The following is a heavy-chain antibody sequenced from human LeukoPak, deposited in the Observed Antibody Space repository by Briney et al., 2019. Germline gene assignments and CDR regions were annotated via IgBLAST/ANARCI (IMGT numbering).Heavy chain of an antibody. Sequence: GGSLRLSCAASGFTFSSYGVNWVRQAPGKGLEWVSYISSSGSTIYYADSVKGRFTISRDNAKNSLYLQMNSLRAEDTAVYYCARGYYDFWSGYYTYYFDYWGQGTLVTVSS. V-gene: IGHV3-48*03. CDR3: ARGYYDFWSGYYTYYFDY. D-gene: IGHD3-3*01. J-gene: IGHJ4*02. CDR1: GFTFSSYG. CDR2: ISSSGSTI.